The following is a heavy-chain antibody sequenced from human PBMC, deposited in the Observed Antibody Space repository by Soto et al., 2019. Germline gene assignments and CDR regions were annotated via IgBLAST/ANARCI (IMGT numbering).Heavy chain of an antibody. CDR2: IYHSGST. Sequence: QLQLQESGSGLVKPSQTLSLTCAVSGGSISSGGYSWSWIRQPPGKGLAWIGYIYHSGSTYYNPSRKSRVTISVDRSKNQFSLKLSSVTAADTAVYYCARGPYNYDSSGYLNWFAPWCQGTLVTVSS. V-gene: IGHV4-30-2*01. D-gene: IGHD3-22*01. CDR1: GGSISSGGYS. J-gene: IGHJ5*02. CDR3: ARGPYNYDSSGYLNWFAP.